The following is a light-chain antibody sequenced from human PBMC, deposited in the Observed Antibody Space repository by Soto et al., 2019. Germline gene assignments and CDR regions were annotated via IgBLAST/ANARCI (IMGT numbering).Light chain of an antibody. Sequence: EIVMTQSPATLSVSPGERATLSCRASQSISGNLAWHQQKPGQAPRLLIYDASNRATGIPARFSGSGSGTDFTLTISSLESEDIAVYYCQQRSNWPSITFGQGTRLEIK. J-gene: IGKJ5*01. CDR2: DAS. V-gene: IGKV3-11*01. CDR3: QQRSNWPSIT. CDR1: QSISGN.